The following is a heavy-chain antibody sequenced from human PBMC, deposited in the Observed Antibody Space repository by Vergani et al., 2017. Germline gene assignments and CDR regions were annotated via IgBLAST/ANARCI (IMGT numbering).Heavy chain of an antibody. CDR3: ANGASEYFQH. V-gene: IGHV3-30*02. Sequence: QVQLVESGGGVVQPGGSLRLSCAASGFTFSSYGMHWVRQAPGKGLEWVAFIRYDGSNKYYADPVKGRFTISRDNSKNTLYLQMNSLRAEDTAVYYCANGASEYFQHWGQGTLVTVSS. D-gene: IGHD3-16*01. J-gene: IGHJ1*01. CDR2: IRYDGSNK. CDR1: GFTFSSYG.